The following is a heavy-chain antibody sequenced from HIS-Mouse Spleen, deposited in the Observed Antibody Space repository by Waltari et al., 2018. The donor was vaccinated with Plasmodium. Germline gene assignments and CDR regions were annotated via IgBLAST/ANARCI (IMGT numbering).Heavy chain of an antibody. V-gene: IGHV4-34*01. J-gene: IGHJ4*02. CDR1: GGSFSGYY. D-gene: IGHD2-15*01. Sequence: QVQLQQWGAGLLKPSETLSLTCAVYGGSFSGYYWSWIRQPPGKGLEWSGEIKHSGSHNYNPSLKSRVTISVDTSKNQFSLKLSSVTAADTAVYYCARGVGYCSGGSCDHYFDYWGQGTLVTVSS. CDR3: ARGVGYCSGGSCDHYFDY. CDR2: IKHSGSH.